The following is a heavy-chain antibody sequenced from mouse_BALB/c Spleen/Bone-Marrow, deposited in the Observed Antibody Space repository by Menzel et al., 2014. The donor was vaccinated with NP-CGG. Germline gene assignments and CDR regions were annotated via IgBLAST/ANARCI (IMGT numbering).Heavy chain of an antibody. CDR2: INPYNDGT. CDR3: APGDFAY. CDR1: GYTFXSYV. Sequence: EVQGVESGPELVKPGASVKMSCKASGYTFXSYVMHWVKQKPGQGLEWIGYINPYNDGTKYNEKFKGKATLTSDKSSSTAYMELSSLTSEDSAVYYCAPGDFAYWGQGTLVTVSA. J-gene: IGHJ3*01. V-gene: IGHV1-14*01.